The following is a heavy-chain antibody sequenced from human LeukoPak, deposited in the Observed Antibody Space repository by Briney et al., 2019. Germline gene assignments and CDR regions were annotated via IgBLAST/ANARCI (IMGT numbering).Heavy chain of an antibody. J-gene: IGHJ4*02. CDR3: ARGGSSTWPPRPFDY. Sequence: ASVKVSCKASGYTFTGYYMHWVRQAPGQGLEWMGWINPNSGGTNYAQKFQGRVTITADKSTSTAYMELNSLRSEDTAVYYCARGGSSTWPPRPFDYWGQGTLVTVSS. D-gene: IGHD6-13*01. CDR1: GYTFTGYY. V-gene: IGHV1-2*02. CDR2: INPNSGGT.